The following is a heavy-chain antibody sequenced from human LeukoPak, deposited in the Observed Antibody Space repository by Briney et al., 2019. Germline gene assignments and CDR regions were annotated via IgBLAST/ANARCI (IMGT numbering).Heavy chain of an antibody. CDR3: ARDLYDSSESAFDI. Sequence: GRSLRLSCAASGFSFRNYAMHWVRQAPGKGLEWVAVKSYEGSNKYYADAVKGRFTISRDNAKKTLYLQMNSLRAEDTAVYYCARDLYDSSESAFDIWGQGTMVTVSS. J-gene: IGHJ3*02. CDR2: KSYEGSNK. CDR1: GFSFRNYA. V-gene: IGHV3-30-3*01. D-gene: IGHD3-22*01.